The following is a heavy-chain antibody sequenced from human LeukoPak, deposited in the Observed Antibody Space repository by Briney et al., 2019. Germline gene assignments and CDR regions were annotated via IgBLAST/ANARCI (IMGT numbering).Heavy chain of an antibody. CDR1: GFTFSNYW. J-gene: IGHJ3*02. Sequence: GGSLRLSCAASGFTFSNYWMHWVRQAPGKGLEWVSRINTDESDTKYADSVKGRFTVSRDNAKNTLCLQMNSLRAEGTAVYYCARALRDDAFDIWGQGTMVTVSS. V-gene: IGHV3-74*03. CDR3: ARALRDDAFDI. CDR2: INTDESDT.